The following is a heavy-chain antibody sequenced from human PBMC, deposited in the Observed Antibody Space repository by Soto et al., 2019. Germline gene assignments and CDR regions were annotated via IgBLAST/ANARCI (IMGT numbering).Heavy chain of an antibody. CDR3: ARDLGTNDFWSGWRWFDP. CDR1: GGTFSSYA. J-gene: IGHJ5*02. Sequence: QVQLVQSGAEVKKPGSSVKVSCKASGGTFSSYAISWVRQAPGQGLEWMGGLIPIFGTANYAQKFQGIVTITADESTSTAYMERSSLRSEDTAVYYCARDLGTNDFWSGWRWFDPWGQGTLVTVSS. V-gene: IGHV1-69*01. D-gene: IGHD3-3*01. CDR2: LIPIFGTA.